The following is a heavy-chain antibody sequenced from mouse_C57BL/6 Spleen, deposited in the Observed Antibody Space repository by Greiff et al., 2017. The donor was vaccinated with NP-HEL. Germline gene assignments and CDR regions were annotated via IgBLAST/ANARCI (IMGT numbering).Heavy chain of an antibody. CDR2: ISSGSSTI. J-gene: IGHJ2*01. CDR3: ARRDTGFYYFDY. Sequence: EVQGVESGGGLVKPGGSLKLSCAASGFTFSDYGMHWVRQAPEKGLEWVAYISSGSSTIYYADTVKGRFTISRDNAKNTLFLQMTSLRSEDTAMYYCARRDTGFYYFDYWGQGTTLTVSS. D-gene: IGHD5-1-1*01. V-gene: IGHV5-17*01. CDR1: GFTFSDYG.